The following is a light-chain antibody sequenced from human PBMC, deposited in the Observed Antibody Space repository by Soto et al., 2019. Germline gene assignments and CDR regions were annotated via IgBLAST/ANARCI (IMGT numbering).Light chain of an antibody. Sequence: IVLTQSPATLSLSPGERATLSCRASQSVGSYLDWYQQKPGQAPRLLIYDASNRATGIPARFSGIGSGTDFTLTISSLETEDFVVYYCQQRSNWPTITFCQGTRLEIK. CDR3: QQRSNWPTIT. CDR2: DAS. J-gene: IGKJ5*01. V-gene: IGKV3-11*01. CDR1: QSVGSY.